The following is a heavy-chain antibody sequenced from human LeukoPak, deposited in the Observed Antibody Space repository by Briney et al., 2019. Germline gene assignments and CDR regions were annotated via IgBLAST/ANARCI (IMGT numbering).Heavy chain of an antibody. D-gene: IGHD3-22*01. Sequence: GGSLRLSCAASGFTFSSYGMHWVRQTPGKGLEWVAFIRYDGSNKYYADSVKGRFTISRDNSKNTLYLQMNSLRAEDTAVYYCATDFSNYYDSYDAFDIWGQGTMVTVSS. CDR1: GFTFSSYG. CDR2: IRYDGSNK. CDR3: ATDFSNYYDSYDAFDI. V-gene: IGHV3-30*02. J-gene: IGHJ3*02.